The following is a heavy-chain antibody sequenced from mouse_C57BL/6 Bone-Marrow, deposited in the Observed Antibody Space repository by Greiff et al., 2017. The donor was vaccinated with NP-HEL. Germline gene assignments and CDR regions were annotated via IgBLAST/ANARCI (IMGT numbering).Heavy chain of an antibody. J-gene: IGHJ3*01. CDR1: GYTFTNYW. CDR3: ARSHYYYGSSGFAY. Sequence: VKLVESGAELVRPGTSVKMSCKASGYTFTNYWIGWAKQRPGHGLEWIGDIYPGGGYTNYNEKFKGKATLTADKSSSTAYMQFSSLTSEDSAIYYCARSHYYYGSSGFAYWGQGTLVTVSA. D-gene: IGHD1-1*01. V-gene: IGHV1-63*01. CDR2: IYPGGGYT.